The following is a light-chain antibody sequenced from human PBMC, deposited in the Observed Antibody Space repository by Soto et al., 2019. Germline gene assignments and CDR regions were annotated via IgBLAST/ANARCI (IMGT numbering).Light chain of an antibody. V-gene: IGKV1-9*01. CDR1: YDISSS. Sequence: DIQLTQSPSFLSASVEDRVTISCRASYDISSSLAWYQQEPGKPPKLLIYDSSTLQTGVPLRFTGSGSGRKFTLTISGLQFGDFATYCCQQLSNYPYTFGQGTKLEI. CDR2: DSS. J-gene: IGKJ2*01. CDR3: QQLSNYPYT.